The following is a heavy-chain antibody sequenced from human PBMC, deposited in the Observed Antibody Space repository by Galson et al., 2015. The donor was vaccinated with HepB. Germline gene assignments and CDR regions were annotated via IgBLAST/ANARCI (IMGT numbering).Heavy chain of an antibody. Sequence: SLRLSCAASGFTFSSYAMHWVRQAPGKGLEWVAVILYNGSKKYYADSVKGRFTISRDNSKNTLYLQMNSLRAEDTAVYYCARDIDSSGSKAYWGQGTLVTVSS. D-gene: IGHD3-22*01. CDR1: GFTFSSYA. CDR3: ARDIDSSGSKAY. CDR2: ILYNGSKK. V-gene: IGHV3-30-3*01. J-gene: IGHJ4*02.